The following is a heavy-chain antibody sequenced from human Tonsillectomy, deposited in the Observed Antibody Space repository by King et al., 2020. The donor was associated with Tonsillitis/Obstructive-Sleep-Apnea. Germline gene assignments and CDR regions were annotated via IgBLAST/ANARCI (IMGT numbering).Heavy chain of an antibody. CDR3: ARDPPGWSTHY. CDR2: IYSGGGT. CDR1: GFTVSSNY. J-gene: IGHJ4*02. Sequence: VQLVESGGGLVQPGGSLRLSCAASGFTVSSNYMSWVRQAPGKGLEWVSVIYSGGGTYYADSVKGRFTISRDNSKNTLYLQMNSLRTEDTAVYYCARDPPGWSTHYWGQGTLVTVSS. D-gene: IGHD3-3*01. V-gene: IGHV3-66*01.